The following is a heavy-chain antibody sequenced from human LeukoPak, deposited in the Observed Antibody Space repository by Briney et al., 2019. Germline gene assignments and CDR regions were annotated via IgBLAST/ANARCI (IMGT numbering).Heavy chain of an antibody. CDR2: IIPMFGTP. D-gene: IGHD2-2*02. J-gene: IGHJ3*02. CDR1: GYTLTELS. V-gene: IGHV1-69*05. CDR3: ARDPLPTIVVVPAAIPVSSSGAFDI. Sequence: SVKVSFKVSGYTLTELSIHWVRQAPGQGLEWMGGIIPMFGTPNHAQKFQVRVTITTDKYTSTAYMELSSLRSEDTAVYYCARDPLPTIVVVPAAIPVSSSGAFDIWGQGTMVTVSS.